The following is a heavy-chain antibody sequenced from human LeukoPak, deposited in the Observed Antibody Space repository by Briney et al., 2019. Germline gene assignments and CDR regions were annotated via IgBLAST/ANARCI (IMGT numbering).Heavy chain of an antibody. Sequence: GGSLRLSCAASGFTFSSYSMNWIRQPPGKGLEWVSSIISSSSSMYYADSVKGRFTVSRDNSKNTLYLQMNSLRAEDTAVYYCARKLSPIDYWGQGTLVTVSS. D-gene: IGHD3-3*02. CDR3: ARKLSPIDY. V-gene: IGHV3-21*01. CDR1: GFTFSSYS. CDR2: IISSSSSM. J-gene: IGHJ4*02.